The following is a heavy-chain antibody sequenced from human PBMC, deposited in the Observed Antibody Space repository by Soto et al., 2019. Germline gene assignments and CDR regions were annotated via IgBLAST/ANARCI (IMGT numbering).Heavy chain of an antibody. CDR3: ARVREPLTGGPWFDP. D-gene: IGHD1-26*01. CDR2: INHSGST. J-gene: IGHJ5*02. Sequence: SETLSLTCTVSGGSISSYYWSWIRQPPGKGLEWIGYINHSGSTNYNPSLKSRVTISVDTSKNQFSLKLSSVTAADTAVYYCARVREPLTGGPWFDPWGQGTLVTVSS. CDR1: GGSISSYY. V-gene: IGHV4-59*12.